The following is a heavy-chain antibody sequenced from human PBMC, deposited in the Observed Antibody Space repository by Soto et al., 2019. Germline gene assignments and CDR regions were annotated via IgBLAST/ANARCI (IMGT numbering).Heavy chain of an antibody. CDR2: IIPIFGTA. J-gene: IGHJ6*02. CDR1: GGTFSSYA. CDR3: AGGDLRVVVVAATTKMYYYGMDV. Sequence: VASVKVSCKASGGTFSSYAISWVRQAPGQGLEWMGGIIPIFGTANYAQKFQGRVTITADKSTSTAYMELSSLRSEDTAVYYCAGGDLRVVVVAATTKMYYYGMDVWGQGTTVTVSS. D-gene: IGHD2-15*01. V-gene: IGHV1-69*06.